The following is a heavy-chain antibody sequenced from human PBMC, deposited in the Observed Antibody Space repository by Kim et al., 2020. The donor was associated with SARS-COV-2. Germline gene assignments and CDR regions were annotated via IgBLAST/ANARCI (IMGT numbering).Heavy chain of an antibody. CDR2: INHSGST. J-gene: IGHJ5*02. Sequence: SETLSLTCAVYGGSFSGYYWSWIRQPPGKGLEWIGEINHSGSTNYNPSLKSRVTISVDTSKNQFSLKLSSVTAADTAVYYCARSGNVWGSYRSNWFDPWGQGTLVTVSS. D-gene: IGHD3-16*02. V-gene: IGHV4-34*01. CDR1: GGSFSGYY. CDR3: ARSGNVWGSYRSNWFDP.